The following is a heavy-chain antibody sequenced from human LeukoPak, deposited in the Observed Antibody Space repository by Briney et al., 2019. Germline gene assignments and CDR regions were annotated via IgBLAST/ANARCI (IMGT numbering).Heavy chain of an antibody. J-gene: IGHJ3*02. CDR2: MNPNSGNT. CDR3: VRVRDGYNDAYDI. V-gene: IGHV1-8*03. CDR1: GYTFTSYD. D-gene: IGHD5-24*01. Sequence: ASVKVSCKASGYTFTSYDINWVRQATGQGLEWMGWMNPNSGNTGYAQKFQGRVTITRNTSISTAYMELSSLRSEDTAVYYCVRVRDGYNDAYDIWGQGTMVTVHS.